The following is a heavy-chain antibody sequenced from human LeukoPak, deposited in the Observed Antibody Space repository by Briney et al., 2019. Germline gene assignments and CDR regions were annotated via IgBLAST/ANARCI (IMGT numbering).Heavy chain of an antibody. CDR3: AREFPDYYFDY. Sequence: PGRSLRLSCAASGFTFSSYGMHWVRQAPGKGLEGVAVIWYDGSNKYYADSVKGRFTISRDNSKNTLYLQMNSLRAEDTAVYYCAREFPDYYFDYWGQGTLVTVSS. V-gene: IGHV3-33*01. J-gene: IGHJ4*02. CDR1: GFTFSSYG. CDR2: IWYDGSNK. D-gene: IGHD2-21*02.